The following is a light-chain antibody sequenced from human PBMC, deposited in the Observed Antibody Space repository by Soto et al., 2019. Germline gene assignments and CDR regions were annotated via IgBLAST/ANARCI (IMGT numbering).Light chain of an antibody. Sequence: DIVMTQSPDSLAVSLGERATINCKSSQGVLYSSNNKNYLAWYQQKPGQPPKLLIYWACTRESGVPDRFSGSGSGTDFTLTISSLQAEDVAVYYCQQYYSTPRTFGQGTKLEIK. CDR2: WAC. J-gene: IGKJ2*02. V-gene: IGKV4-1*01. CDR1: QGVLYSSNNKNY. CDR3: QQYYSTPRT.